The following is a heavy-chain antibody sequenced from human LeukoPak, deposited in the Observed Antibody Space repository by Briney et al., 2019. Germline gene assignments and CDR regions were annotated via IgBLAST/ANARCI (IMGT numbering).Heavy chain of an antibody. CDR2: INPNSGAT. V-gene: IGHV1-2*02. Sequence: ASVKVSCKASGYTFTIYYMHWVRQAPGQGLEWMGWINPNSGATSYAQRFQGRVTMTWDTSISTAFMELSGLTSDDTAVYYCARNPPYCTSTSCYNDYWGQGTLVTVSS. D-gene: IGHD2-2*02. CDR1: GYTFTIYY. J-gene: IGHJ4*02. CDR3: ARNPPYCTSTSCYNDY.